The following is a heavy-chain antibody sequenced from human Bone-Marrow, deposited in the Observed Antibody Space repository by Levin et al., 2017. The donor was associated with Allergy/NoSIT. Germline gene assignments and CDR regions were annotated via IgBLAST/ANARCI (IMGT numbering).Heavy chain of an antibody. D-gene: IGHD6-19*01. Sequence: GGSLRLSCAASGFTFSSYAMSWVRQAPGKGLEWVSAISGSGGSTYYADSVKGRFTISRDNSKNTLYLQMNSLRAEDTAVYYCAKSVLEQWLVCPLGMDVWGQGTTVTVSS. CDR3: AKSVLEQWLVCPLGMDV. CDR1: GFTFSSYA. CDR2: ISGSGGST. V-gene: IGHV3-23*01. J-gene: IGHJ6*02.